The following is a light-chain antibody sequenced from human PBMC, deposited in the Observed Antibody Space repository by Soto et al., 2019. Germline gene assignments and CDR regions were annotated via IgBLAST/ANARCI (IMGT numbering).Light chain of an antibody. CDR2: AVS. J-gene: IGKJ2*01. V-gene: IGKV1-39*01. CDR1: QSISNY. Sequence: DLQMTQSPSSLSASVGDRVTIICRASQSISNYLNWYQQKPGKAPNLLIYAVSSLRSGVPSRFIGSGSGTDFTLTISSLQPEDFATYYCQQSYSTARTFGQGTKLEIK. CDR3: QQSYSTART.